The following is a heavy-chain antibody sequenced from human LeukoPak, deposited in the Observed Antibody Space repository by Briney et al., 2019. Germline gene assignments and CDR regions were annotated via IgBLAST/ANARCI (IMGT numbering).Heavy chain of an antibody. CDR3: ARWLQVFDY. J-gene: IGHJ4*02. D-gene: IGHD5-24*01. Sequence: PSETLSLTCTVSGGSISSSSYYWGWIRQPPGKGLEWIGSIYYSGSTYYNPSLKSRVTISVDTSKNQFSLKLSSVTAADTAVYYCARWLQVFDYWGQGTLVTVSS. CDR1: GGSISSSSYY. V-gene: IGHV4-39*07. CDR2: IYYSGST.